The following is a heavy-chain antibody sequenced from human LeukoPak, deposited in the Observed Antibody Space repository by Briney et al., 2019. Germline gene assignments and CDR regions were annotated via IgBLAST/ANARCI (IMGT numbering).Heavy chain of an antibody. Sequence: PSETLSLTCSVSGGSMSSYYWSWIRQPPGKGLEWIGYIYYSGRTNYNPSLKSRVTISVDTSKNQFSLNLSSVTAADTAVYYCARGLTIYDILTAYYTFPYFDYWGQGTLVTVSS. CDR2: IYYSGRT. J-gene: IGHJ4*02. CDR1: GGSMSSYY. CDR3: ARGLTIYDILTAYYTFPYFDY. V-gene: IGHV4-59*01. D-gene: IGHD3-9*01.